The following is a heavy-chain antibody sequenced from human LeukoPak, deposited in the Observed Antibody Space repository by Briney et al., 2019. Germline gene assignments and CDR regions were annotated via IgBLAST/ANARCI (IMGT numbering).Heavy chain of an antibody. J-gene: IGHJ4*02. CDR2: IKSKTDGGTT. CDR1: GFTFSNAW. D-gene: IGHD3-10*01. Sequence: KPGGSLRLSCAASGFTFSNAWMSWVRQAPGKGLEWVGRIKSKTDGGTTDYAAPVKGRFTFSRDDSKNTLYLQMNSLKTEDTAVYYCTTDKGRKLLWFGELPSYYFDYWGQGTLVTVSS. CDR3: TTDKGRKLLWFGELPSYYFDY. V-gene: IGHV3-15*01.